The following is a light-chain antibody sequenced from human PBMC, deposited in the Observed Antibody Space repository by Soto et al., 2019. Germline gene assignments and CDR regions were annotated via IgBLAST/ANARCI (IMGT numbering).Light chain of an antibody. CDR3: SSFVASNNLRV. Sequence: QSALTQPPSASGSPGQSVTISCTGTSSDVGAYNYVSWYQQHPGKAPKLILYEANQRPSGVPDRFSGSKSGNTASLTVSGLQAEDEADYYCSSFVASNNLRVFGTGT. J-gene: IGLJ1*01. V-gene: IGLV2-8*01. CDR1: SSDVGAYNY. CDR2: EAN.